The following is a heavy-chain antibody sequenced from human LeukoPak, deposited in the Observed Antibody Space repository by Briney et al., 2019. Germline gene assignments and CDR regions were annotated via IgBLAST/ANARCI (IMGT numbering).Heavy chain of an antibody. CDR2: ISSGGTYE. D-gene: IGHD3-10*01. V-gene: IGHV3-30*01. J-gene: IGHJ4*02. CDR1: GFTFSNYA. Sequence: GGSLRLSCATSGFTFSNYAMHWVRQAPGKGLEWVSLISSGGTYEYYADSVKGRFPISRDNSKNTLYLQLNSLRAEDTAVYYCARDSTYYYDSGSSGPHYFDNWGQGTLVTVSS. CDR3: ARDSTYYYDSGSSGPHYFDN.